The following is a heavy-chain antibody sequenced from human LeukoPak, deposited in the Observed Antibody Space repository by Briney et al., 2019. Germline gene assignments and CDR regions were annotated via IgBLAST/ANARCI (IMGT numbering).Heavy chain of an antibody. CDR3: ARDQIGSW. J-gene: IGHJ4*01. CDR1: GFTFSDYY. CDR2: ISGRSSHI. Sequence: AGSVRLSCEASGFTFSDYYLRWMRQAPGKGLEWMSYISGRSSHINYADSLKGRFTIPRDNAKKSVYLQLNSLRDDATAVYYCARDQIGSWWGEGTVVIVSS. V-gene: IGHV3-11*06. D-gene: IGHD6-13*01.